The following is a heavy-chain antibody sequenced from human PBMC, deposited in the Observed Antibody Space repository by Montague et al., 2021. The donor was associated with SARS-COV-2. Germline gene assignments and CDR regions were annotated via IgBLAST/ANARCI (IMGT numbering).Heavy chain of an antibody. CDR1: GGSISSSSYY. CDR3: ARARTSMVMVVNEFDD. D-gene: IGHD2-8*02. CDR2: IYYSGSS. J-gene: IGHJ6*02. V-gene: IGHV4-31*03. Sequence: TLSLTCTVSGGSISSSSYYWSWIRQHPGKGLEWIGYIYYSGSSYYNPSLKSRVTISVDTSKNQFSLRLSSVTAADTAVYYCARARTSMVMVVNEFDDWGQGTTVTVSS.